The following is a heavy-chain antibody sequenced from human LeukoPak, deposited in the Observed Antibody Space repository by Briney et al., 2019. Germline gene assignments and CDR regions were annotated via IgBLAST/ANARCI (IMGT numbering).Heavy chain of an antibody. Sequence: GGSLRLSCAASKFAFSSYAMSWVRQAPGKGLEWVSAISGGGGNTYYADSVKGRFTISRDNSKNTLYLQMNSLRAEDTAVYYCGKNRYSGSLSPLDIWGQGTMVTVSS. CDR3: GKNRYSGSLSPLDI. CDR1: KFAFSSYA. V-gene: IGHV3-23*01. D-gene: IGHD1-26*01. CDR2: ISGGGGNT. J-gene: IGHJ3*02.